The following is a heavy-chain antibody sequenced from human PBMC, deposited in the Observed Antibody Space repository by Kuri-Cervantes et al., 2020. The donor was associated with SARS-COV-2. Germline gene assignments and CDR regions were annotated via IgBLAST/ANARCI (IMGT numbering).Heavy chain of an antibody. CDR1: GFTFSSYA. CDR3: AEVDSGYYYGGGNY. D-gene: IGHD3-22*01. Sequence: GESLKISCAASGFTFSSYAMHWVRQAPGKGLEWVAVISYDGSNKYYADSVKGRFTISRDNSKNTLYLQMNSLRAEDTAVYYCAEVDSGYYYGGGNYWGQGTLVTVFS. J-gene: IGHJ4*02. CDR2: ISYDGSNK. V-gene: IGHV3-30-3*02.